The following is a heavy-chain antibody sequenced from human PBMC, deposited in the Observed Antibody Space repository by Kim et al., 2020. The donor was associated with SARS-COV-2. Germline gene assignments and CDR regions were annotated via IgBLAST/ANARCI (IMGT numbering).Heavy chain of an antibody. CDR3: ARGAGVLRFLEWLPMDV. CDR1: GGSISSYY. J-gene: IGHJ6*02. CDR2: IYYSGST. V-gene: IGHV4-59*01. D-gene: IGHD3-3*01. Sequence: SETLSLTCTVSGGSISSYYWSWIRQPPGKGLEWIGYIYYSGSTNYNPSLKSRVTISVDTSKNQFSLKLSSVTAADTAVYYCARGAGVLRFLEWLPMDVWGQGTTVTVSS.